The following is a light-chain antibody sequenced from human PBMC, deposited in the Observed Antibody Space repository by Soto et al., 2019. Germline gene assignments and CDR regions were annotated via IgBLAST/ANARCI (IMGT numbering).Light chain of an antibody. CDR2: AAS. Sequence: VLPQSHGTLSLYPGERASVSCSASQSVSSSHLAWYQHKPGQAPRLLIYAASSRATGSPDRFSGGGSGTDFTLTISRLEPEEFAVYYCQQYGYSPITFGQGTRLEI. J-gene: IGKJ5*01. CDR1: QSVSSSH. V-gene: IGKV3-20*01. CDR3: QQYGYSPIT.